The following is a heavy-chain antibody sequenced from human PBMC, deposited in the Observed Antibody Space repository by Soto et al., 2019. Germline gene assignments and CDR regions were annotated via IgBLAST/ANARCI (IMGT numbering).Heavy chain of an antibody. V-gene: IGHV3-23*01. CDR2: ITGSGGDS. CDR1: GFTFSYFV. D-gene: IGHD6-13*01. Sequence: GGSLRLSCAASGFTFSYFVMSWVRQAPGKGLEWVSAITGSGGDSFHADSVKGRFTISRDSSKNTLFLQMNSLRAEDTAVYYCAKGSGSSRTYYFDYWGQGTPVTVSS. J-gene: IGHJ4*02. CDR3: AKGSGSSRTYYFDY.